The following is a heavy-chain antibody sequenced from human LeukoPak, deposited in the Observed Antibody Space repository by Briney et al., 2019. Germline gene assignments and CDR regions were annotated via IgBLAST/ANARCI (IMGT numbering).Heavy chain of an antibody. CDR3: ARDDDYGGSNLDY. CDR1: GSTFRNYG. D-gene: IGHD4-23*01. V-gene: IGHV3-33*01. J-gene: IGHJ4*02. CDR2: ILYDGRKV. Sequence: GMSLRLSCAASGSTFRNYGMHWVRQAPGKGLEWVALILYDGRKVYHADSVKGRFTISRDNSKNTLYLQMNSLRAEDTALYYCARDDDYGGSNLDYWGQGTLVTVSS.